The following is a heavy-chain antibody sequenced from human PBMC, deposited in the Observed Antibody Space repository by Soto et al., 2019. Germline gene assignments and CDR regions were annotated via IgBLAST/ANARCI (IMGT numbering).Heavy chain of an antibody. CDR1: SSNW. J-gene: IGHJ4*02. CDR3: ERSHL. CDR2: IKKDGSEK. V-gene: IGHV3-7*02. Sequence: SSNWISCGRQATGKGQEWVANIKKDGSEKYYLDSGKGQYTISRDNAKNAMYLQMHVLRGEDTAVYYCERSHLRGQGTPVTVPS.